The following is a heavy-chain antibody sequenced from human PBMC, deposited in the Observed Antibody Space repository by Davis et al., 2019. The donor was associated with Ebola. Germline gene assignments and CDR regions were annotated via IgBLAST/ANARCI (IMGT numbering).Heavy chain of an antibody. CDR3: AREGYVDIIGD. D-gene: IGHD1-20*01. J-gene: IGHJ4*02. CDR1: GFTFSSYS. Sequence: GESLKISCAASGFTFSSYSMIWVRQAPGKGLEWVSSISGSSRYINYADSVKGRFSISRDNAKNSLYLQMNILRAEDTAVYYCAREGYVDIIGDWGQGTLVTVSS. CDR2: ISGSSRYI. V-gene: IGHV3-21*01.